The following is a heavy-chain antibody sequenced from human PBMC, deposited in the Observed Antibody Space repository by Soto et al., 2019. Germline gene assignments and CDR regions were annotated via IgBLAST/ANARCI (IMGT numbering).Heavy chain of an antibody. Sequence: GASVKVSCKSSGYTFGRYAIHWVRQAPGQRLEWMGWIHAGNGITKYSEKVQGRVTITRDTSARTAFMELSSLTSEDTAVYFCVRDYYYDTRGYYDYWGQGTLVTVSS. D-gene: IGHD3-22*01. CDR2: IHAGNGIT. CDR3: VRDYYYDTRGYYDY. CDR1: GYTFGRYA. J-gene: IGHJ4*02. V-gene: IGHV1-3*01.